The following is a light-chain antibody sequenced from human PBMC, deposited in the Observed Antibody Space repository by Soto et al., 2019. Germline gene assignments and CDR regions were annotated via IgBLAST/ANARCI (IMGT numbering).Light chain of an antibody. CDR1: SSAVGPSNY. V-gene: IGLV2-14*01. CDR3: SSDTTSNTQV. Sequence: QSALTQPASVSGSPGQSITISCTGTSSAVGPSNYVSWYQHRTGKAPKLMIYDVSYRPSGVSNRFSGSKSANTASLTISGLQSEDEADYYCSSDTTSNTQVFGGGTKLTV. CDR2: DVS. J-gene: IGLJ3*02.